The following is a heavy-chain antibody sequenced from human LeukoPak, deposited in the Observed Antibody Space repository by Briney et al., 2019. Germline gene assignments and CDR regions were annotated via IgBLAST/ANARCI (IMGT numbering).Heavy chain of an antibody. V-gene: IGHV3-33*06. CDR3: AKANGGNNARFDY. D-gene: IGHD4-23*01. CDR2: IWYDGSNK. CDR1: XFTXXXYG. J-gene: IGHJ4*02. Sequence: XAAXXFTXXXYGMHWVRQAPGKGLEWVAVIWYDGSNKYYADSVKGRFTISRDNSKNTLYLQMNSLRAEDAAVYYCAKANGGNNARFDYWGQGTLVTVSS.